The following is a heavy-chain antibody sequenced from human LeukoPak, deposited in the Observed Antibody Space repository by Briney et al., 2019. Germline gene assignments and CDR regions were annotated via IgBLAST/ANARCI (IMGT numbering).Heavy chain of an antibody. V-gene: IGHV1-2*02. CDR1: GYTFTGYY. Sequence: ASVKVSCKASGYTFTGYYMHWVRQAPGQGLEWMGWINPNSGGTNYAQKFQGRVTMTRDTSISTAYMELSRLRSDDTAVYYCARGSDYDILTGYCEAWGQGTLVTVSS. CDR3: ARGSDYDILTGYCEA. J-gene: IGHJ4*02. D-gene: IGHD3-9*01. CDR2: INPNSGGT.